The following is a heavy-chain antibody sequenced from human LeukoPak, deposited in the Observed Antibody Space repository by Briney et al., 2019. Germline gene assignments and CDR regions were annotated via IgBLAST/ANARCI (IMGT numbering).Heavy chain of an antibody. CDR2: MYNNGNT. J-gene: IGHJ5*02. CDR1: GLTVSSKY. Sequence: GGSLRLSCAASGLTVSSKYMSWVRQAPGKGLEWVSVMYNNGNTHYADSVKGRFTISRDNAKNTLYLQMNSLRPEDTAVYFCARRGTDYCTPSSCHPNWFAPWGQGTQVTVSS. CDR3: ARRGTDYCTPSSCHPNWFAP. D-gene: IGHD4-11*01. V-gene: IGHV3-53*01.